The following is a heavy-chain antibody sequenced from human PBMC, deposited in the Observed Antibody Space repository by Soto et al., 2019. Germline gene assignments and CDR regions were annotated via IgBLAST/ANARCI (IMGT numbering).Heavy chain of an antibody. D-gene: IGHD5-12*01. Sequence: SETLSLTCTVSGGSISSYYWSWIRQPPGKGLEWIGYIYYSGSTNYNPSLKSRVTISVDTSKNQFSLKLSSVTAADTAVYYCATLDSGYVSDAFDIWGQGTMVTVSS. CDR1: GGSISSYY. V-gene: IGHV4-59*01. CDR3: ATLDSGYVSDAFDI. CDR2: IYYSGST. J-gene: IGHJ3*02.